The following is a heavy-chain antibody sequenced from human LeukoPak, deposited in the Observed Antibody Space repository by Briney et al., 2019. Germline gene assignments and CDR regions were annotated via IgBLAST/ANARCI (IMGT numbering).Heavy chain of an antibody. CDR3: AGPLGSPYFHH. Sequence: PGGSLRLSCAASGFSFSSSGMNWVRQAPGKGLEWIPYIDTSSNTKNYADSVKGRFTISRDNAKNSLYLQMNSLRVEDTAVYYCAGPLGSPYFHHWGQGTLVTVSS. CDR2: IDTSSNTK. J-gene: IGHJ1*01. D-gene: IGHD3-10*01. V-gene: IGHV3-48*01. CDR1: GFSFSSSG.